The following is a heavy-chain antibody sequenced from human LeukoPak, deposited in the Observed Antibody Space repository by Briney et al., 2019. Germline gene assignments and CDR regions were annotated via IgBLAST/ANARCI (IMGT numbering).Heavy chain of an antibody. J-gene: IGHJ3*02. CDR3: AKESSSGYYYDAFDI. CDR2: IWYDGSNK. Sequence: GGSLRLSCAASGFTFSSYGMHWVRQAPGKGLEWVAVIWYDGSNKYYADSVKGRFTISRDNSKNTLYLQMNSLRAEDTAVYYCAKESSSGYYYDAFDIWGQWTMVTVSS. V-gene: IGHV3-33*06. D-gene: IGHD3-22*01. CDR1: GFTFSSYG.